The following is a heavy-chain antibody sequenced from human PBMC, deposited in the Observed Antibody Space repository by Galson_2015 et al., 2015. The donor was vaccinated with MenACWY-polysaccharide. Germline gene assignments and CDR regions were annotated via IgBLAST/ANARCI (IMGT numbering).Heavy chain of an antibody. D-gene: IGHD3-16*01. CDR3: AREHCDEVRCYGVPDDF. Sequence: SLRLSCAASGFIFSRYAMAWVRQAPGKGLEWVSSIDGLGANTYYKDSVKGRFTISRDSSKNTLYLQLNSLRADDSAVYFCAREHCDEVRCYGVPDDFWGQGTLVTVSS. J-gene: IGHJ4*02. CDR2: IDGLGANT. CDR1: GFIFSRYA. V-gene: IGHV3-23*01.